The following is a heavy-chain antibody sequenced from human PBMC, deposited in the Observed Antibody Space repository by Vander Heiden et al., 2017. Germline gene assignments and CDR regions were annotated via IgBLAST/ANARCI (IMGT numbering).Heavy chain of an antibody. CDR1: GGSISDRAYS. V-gene: IGHV4-39*01. Sequence: QLQLQESGPGLVKPSETLSLTCTVSGGSISDRAYSWGWIRQPPGKGLEWIGSIYYSGRTYYNPSLKSPVTISVDTSKNHFSMRLSSVTAADTAVYYCARHAGYYTSGSYYIDYWGQGTQVTVSS. CDR2: IYYSGRT. D-gene: IGHD3-10*01. J-gene: IGHJ4*02. CDR3: ARHAGYYTSGSYYIDY.